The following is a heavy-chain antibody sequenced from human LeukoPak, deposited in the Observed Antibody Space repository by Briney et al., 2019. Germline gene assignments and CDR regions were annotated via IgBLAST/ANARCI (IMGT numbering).Heavy chain of an antibody. V-gene: IGHV4-59*08. D-gene: IGHD4-17*01. Sequence: SETLSLTCTVSGGSISSYYWSWIRQPPGKGLEWIGYIYYSGSTNYNPSLKSRVTISVDTSKNQFSLKLSSVTAADTAVYYCARHGGDYGDYGIYNWFDPWGQGTLVTVSS. CDR2: IYYSGST. J-gene: IGHJ5*02. CDR3: ARHGGDYGDYGIYNWFDP. CDR1: GGSISSYY.